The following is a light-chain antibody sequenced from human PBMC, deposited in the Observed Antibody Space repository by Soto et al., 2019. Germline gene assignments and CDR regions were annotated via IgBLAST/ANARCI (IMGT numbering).Light chain of an antibody. J-gene: IGKJ1*01. CDR1: QGISSW. V-gene: IGKV1-5*01. Sequence: DIQMTQSPSSVSASEGDGVTVTSRARQGISSWLAWYQQKPGKAPKLLIYDASSLESGVSLRFSGSGSGTEFTLTISSLQPDDFATYYFQQYNSYSRTFGQGTKVDI. CDR3: QQYNSYSRT. CDR2: DAS.